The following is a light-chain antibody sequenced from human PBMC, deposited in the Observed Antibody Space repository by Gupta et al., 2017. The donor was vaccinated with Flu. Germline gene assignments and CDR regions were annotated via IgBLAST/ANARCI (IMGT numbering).Light chain of an antibody. CDR1: NSNIGGNT. CDR3: AAWDDSLSGWV. CDR2: SNN. Sequence: QSGLTQPPSASGTAGPTVTISCSGSNSNIGGNTVTWYQHLPGTAPKLLIHSNNQRPSGVPDRFSGSKSGTSAPLAISGLQSEDEADYYCAAWDDSLSGWVFGGGTQVTV. J-gene: IGLJ3*02. V-gene: IGLV1-44*01.